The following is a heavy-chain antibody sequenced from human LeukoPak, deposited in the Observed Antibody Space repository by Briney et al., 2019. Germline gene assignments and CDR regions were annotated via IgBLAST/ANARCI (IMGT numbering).Heavy chain of an antibody. CDR2: ISTSGSPI. CDR3: ARDHIWYFDL. V-gene: IGHV3-48*01. CDR1: GFTFSSYT. J-gene: IGHJ2*01. Sequence: GGSLRLSCAASGFTFSSYTMNWVRQAPGKRLEWVSFISTSGSPIYYADSVKGRFTISRYNAKNSLYLQMNSLRVEDTAVYYCARDHIWYFDLWGRGTLVTVSS.